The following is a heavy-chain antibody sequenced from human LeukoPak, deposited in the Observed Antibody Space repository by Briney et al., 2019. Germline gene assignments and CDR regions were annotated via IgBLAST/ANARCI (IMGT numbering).Heavy chain of an antibody. V-gene: IGHV1-2*02. CDR2: INPNSGGT. CDR3: ARGLAISPPHSPFVDGPDPIR. J-gene: IGHJ4*02. CDR1: GYTFTGYY. Sequence: ASVKVSCKASGYTFTGYYMHWVRQAPGQGLEWMGWINPNSGGTNYAQKFQGRVTMTRDTSISTAYMELSRLRSDDTAVYYCARGLAISPPHSPFVDGPDPIRWGQGTLVTVSS. D-gene: IGHD2-15*01.